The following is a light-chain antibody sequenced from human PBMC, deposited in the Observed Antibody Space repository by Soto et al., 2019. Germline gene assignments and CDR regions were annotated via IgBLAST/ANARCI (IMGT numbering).Light chain of an antibody. Sequence: QSALTQPPSASGSLGQSVTISCTGTSSDVGGYNHVSWYQQHPGKAPKLMIYEVSQRPSGVPDRFSCSKSGSTASLTVSGLKAEDEADYYCSSYSGSNNWVFGGGTKLTVL. V-gene: IGLV2-8*01. CDR2: EVS. CDR3: SSYSGSNNWV. J-gene: IGLJ3*02. CDR1: SSDVGGYNH.